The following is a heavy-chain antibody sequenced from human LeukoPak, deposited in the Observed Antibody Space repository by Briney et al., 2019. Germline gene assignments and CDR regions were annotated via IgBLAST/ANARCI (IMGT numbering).Heavy chain of an antibody. CDR3: ARGGGDYFDY. Sequence: PSETLSLTCAVYGGSFSGYYWSWIRQPPGKGLEWIGEINHSGSTNYNPSLKSRVTISVDTSKNQFSLKLSPVTAADTAVYYCARGGGDYFDYWGQGTLVTVSS. CDR1: GGSFSGYY. D-gene: IGHD4-17*01. V-gene: IGHV4-34*01. J-gene: IGHJ4*02. CDR2: INHSGST.